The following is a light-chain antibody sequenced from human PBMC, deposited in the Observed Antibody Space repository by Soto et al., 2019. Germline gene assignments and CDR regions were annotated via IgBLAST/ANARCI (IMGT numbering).Light chain of an antibody. J-gene: IGLJ2*01. CDR1: SGHSNYA. CDR3: QTWGTGIQV. CDR2: LNSDGTH. V-gene: IGLV4-69*01. Sequence: QLVLTQSPSAYASLGASVKLTCTLSSGHSNYAIAWHQQQPEKVPRYLMKLNSDGTHSKGDGIPDRFSGSSSGAERYLALSSLQSEDEADYYCQTWGTGIQVFGGGTKVPVL.